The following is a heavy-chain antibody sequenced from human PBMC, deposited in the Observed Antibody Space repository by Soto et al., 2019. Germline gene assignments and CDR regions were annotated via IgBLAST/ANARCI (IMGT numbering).Heavy chain of an antibody. CDR1: GFTFSSYW. V-gene: IGHV3-74*03. Sequence: GGSLRLSCAASGFTFSSYWMHWVRQTAGKGLVWVSQINSDGSAPKYADSVKGRFTISRDNAKNTVYLQMNSLRAEDTAVYYCGTLNSFGSDCWGQGILVTVSS. J-gene: IGHJ4*02. D-gene: IGHD5-18*01. CDR3: GTLNSFGSDC. CDR2: INSDGSAP.